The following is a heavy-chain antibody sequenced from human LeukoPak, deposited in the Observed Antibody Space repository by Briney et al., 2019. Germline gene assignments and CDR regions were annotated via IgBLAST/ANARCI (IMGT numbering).Heavy chain of an antibody. CDR2: INAYNGNT. Sequence: ASXKVSCKPSGYALTSYGISWVRQAPGQGLEWMGWINAYNGNTNYAQKFQGRVAITTDRSRTTAFIEVTSLTYDDTAVYYCARGTRAGFFDIWGQGTMVTVSS. CDR1: GYALTSYG. J-gene: IGHJ3*02. CDR3: ARGTRAGFFDI. D-gene: IGHD6-13*01. V-gene: IGHV1-18*01.